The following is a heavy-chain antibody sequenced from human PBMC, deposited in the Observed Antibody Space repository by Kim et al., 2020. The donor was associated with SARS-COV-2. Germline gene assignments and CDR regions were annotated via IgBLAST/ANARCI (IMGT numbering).Heavy chain of an antibody. J-gene: IGHJ1*01. CDR2: ISGSGGST. D-gene: IGHD3-9*01. CDR1: GFTFSSYA. V-gene: IGHV3-23*01. CDR3: AKWLHYDILTGYYKGRIIEYFQH. Sequence: GGSLRLSCAASGFTFSSYAMSWVRQAPGKGLEWVSAISGSGGSTYYADSVKGRFTISRDNSKNTLYLQMNSLRAEDTAVYYCAKWLHYDILTGYYKGRIIEYFQHWGQGTLVTVSS.